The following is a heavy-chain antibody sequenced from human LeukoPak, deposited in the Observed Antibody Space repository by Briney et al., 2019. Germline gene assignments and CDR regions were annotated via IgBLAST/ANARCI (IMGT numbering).Heavy chain of an antibody. CDR2: ISSSSSYI. J-gene: IGHJ6*04. D-gene: IGHD6-19*01. CDR3: ARDSVAGTPYYYYYGMDV. Sequence: GGSLRLSCAASGFMFRGYAMSWVRQAPGKGLEWVSGISSSSSYIYYADSVKGRFTISRDNAKNSLYLQMNSLRAEDTAVYYCARDSVAGTPYYYYYGMDVWGKGTTVTVSS. V-gene: IGHV3-21*01. CDR1: GFMFRGYA.